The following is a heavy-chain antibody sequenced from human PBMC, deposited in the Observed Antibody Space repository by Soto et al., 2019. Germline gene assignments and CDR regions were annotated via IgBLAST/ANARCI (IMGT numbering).Heavy chain of an antibody. CDR1: GFTFTNAW. Sequence: GGSLRLSCAASGFTFTNAWRNWVRQAPGKGLEWVGRIKSKTDGGTTDYAEPVKGRFAISRDDSNDMVYLQMNSLKIEDTAVYYCTTDSYSTIIIVRFDYWGHGTLVTVSS. J-gene: IGHJ4*01. V-gene: IGHV3-15*07. CDR3: TTDSYSTIIIVRFDY. CDR2: IKSKTDGGTT. D-gene: IGHD3-22*01.